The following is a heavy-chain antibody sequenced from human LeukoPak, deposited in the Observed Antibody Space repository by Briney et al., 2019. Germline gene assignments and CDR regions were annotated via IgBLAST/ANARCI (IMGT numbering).Heavy chain of an antibody. J-gene: IGHJ4*02. V-gene: IGHV3-23*05. Sequence: GGSLRLSCAASGFTFSSYWMSWVRQAPGKGLEWVSIIFSTDSTYNADSVKGRFAISRDKSKNTSYLQMYSLRAEDTAVYFCAATGGYHHRRFDYWGQGTLVTVSS. CDR2: IFSTDST. CDR3: AATGGYHHRRFDY. CDR1: GFTFSSYW. D-gene: IGHD3-16*02.